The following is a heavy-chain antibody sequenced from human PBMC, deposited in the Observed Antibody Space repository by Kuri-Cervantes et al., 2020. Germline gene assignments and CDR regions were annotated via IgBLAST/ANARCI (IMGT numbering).Heavy chain of an antibody. J-gene: IGHJ4*02. CDR3: ARDEDCSGGSCFSAY. CDR1: GGSISSYY. CDR2: INHSGST. V-gene: IGHV4-34*01. Sequence: SETLSLTCTVSGGSISSYYWSWIRQPPGKGLEWIGEINHSGSTNYNPSLKSRVTISVDKSKNQFSLKLSSVTAADTAVYYRARDEDCSGGSCFSAYWGQGTLVTVSS. D-gene: IGHD2-15*01.